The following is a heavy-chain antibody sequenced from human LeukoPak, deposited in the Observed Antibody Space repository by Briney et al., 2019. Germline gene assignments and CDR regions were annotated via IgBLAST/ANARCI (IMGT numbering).Heavy chain of an antibody. CDR2: IRSKANSYAT. J-gene: IGHJ6*03. Sequence: GGSPRLSCAASGFTFSGSAMHWVRQASGKGLEWVGRIRSKANSYATAYAASVKGRFTISRDDSKNTAYLQMNSLKTEDTAVYYCTSYRGYYYYYMDVWGKGTTVTVSS. D-gene: IGHD4-11*01. CDR3: TSYRGYYYYYMDV. CDR1: GFTFSGSA. V-gene: IGHV3-73*01.